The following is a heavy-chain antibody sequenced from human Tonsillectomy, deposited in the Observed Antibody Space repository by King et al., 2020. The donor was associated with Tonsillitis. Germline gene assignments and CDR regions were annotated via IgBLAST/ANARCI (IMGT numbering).Heavy chain of an antibody. Sequence: QLVQSGAEVKKPGASLKISCKASGYRFTSYWIGWVRQMPGKGLEWMGIIYPGGSDTRYSPSFQGQVTISDDISITTAYLQWSSLKAPDTAMYYCARVGGPLVRGAYPDYWGQGTQVTVSS. CDR2: IYPGGSDT. D-gene: IGHD3-10*01. CDR1: GYRFTSYW. CDR3: ARVGGPLVRGAYPDY. J-gene: IGHJ4*02. V-gene: IGHV5-51*01.